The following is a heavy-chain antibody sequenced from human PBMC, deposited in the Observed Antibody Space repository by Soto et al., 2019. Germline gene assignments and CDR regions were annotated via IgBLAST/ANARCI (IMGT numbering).Heavy chain of an antibody. D-gene: IGHD1-26*01. CDR3: ARQYGGSYADY. CDR1: GGSFSGYY. CDR2: INHSGST. J-gene: IGHJ4*02. V-gene: IGHV4-34*01. Sequence: PSETLSLTCAVYGGSFSGYYWSWIRQPPGKGLEWIGEINHSGSTNYNPSLKSRVTISVDTSKNQFSLKLSSVTAADTAVYYCARQYGGSYADYWGQGTLVTVSS.